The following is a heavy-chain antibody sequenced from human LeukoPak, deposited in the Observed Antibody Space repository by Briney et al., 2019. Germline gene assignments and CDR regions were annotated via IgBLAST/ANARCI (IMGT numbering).Heavy chain of an antibody. CDR3: ARLTMVRGVISSIWFDP. CDR1: GYTFTGYY. D-gene: IGHD3-10*01. Sequence: ASVKVSCKASGYTFTGYYMHWVRQAPGQGLEWIGRINPNSGGTNYAQKFQGRVTMTRDTSISTAYMELSRLRSDDTAVYYCARLTMVRGVISSIWFDPWGQGTLVTVSP. V-gene: IGHV1-2*06. J-gene: IGHJ5*02. CDR2: INPNSGGT.